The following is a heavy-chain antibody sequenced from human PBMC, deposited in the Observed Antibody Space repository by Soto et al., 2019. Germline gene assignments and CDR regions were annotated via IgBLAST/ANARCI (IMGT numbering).Heavy chain of an antibody. J-gene: IGHJ4*02. Sequence: PGGSLRLSCAASGFTFSSYAMHWVLQAPCKGLEWVAVISYDGSNKYYADSVKGRFTISRDNSKNTLYLQMNSLRAEDTAVYYCARPPGIAVAGTLSYWGQGTLVTVSS. CDR1: GFTFSSYA. CDR3: ARPPGIAVAGTLSY. CDR2: ISYDGSNK. D-gene: IGHD6-19*01. V-gene: IGHV3-30-3*01.